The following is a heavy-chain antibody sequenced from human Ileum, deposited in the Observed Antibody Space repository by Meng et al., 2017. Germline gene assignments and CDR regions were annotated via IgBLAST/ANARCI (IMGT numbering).Heavy chain of an antibody. J-gene: IGHJ4*02. CDR2: LHHSGST. V-gene: IGHV4-4*02. Sequence: QVKLHEPGPCLGKPSWTLSSPCPVSGASSIGVSWWTWDPQTPGKGLEWIGELHHSGSTNSFPSLKSRVTLSVDKSNNQFPLSMTSVTAADTAVYYCARGTGDIRVGFDYWGQGTLVTVSS. CDR1: GASSIGVSW. D-gene: IGHD7-27*01. CDR3: ARGTGDIRVGFDY.